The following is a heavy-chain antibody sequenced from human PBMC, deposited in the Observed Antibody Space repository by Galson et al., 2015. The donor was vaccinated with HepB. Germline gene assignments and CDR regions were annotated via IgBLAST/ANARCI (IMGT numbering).Heavy chain of an antibody. D-gene: IGHD3-10*01. CDR1: GFTFEDYG. Sequence: SLRLSCAASGFTFEDYGMHWVRQVPGKGLEWVAGISWKSESTGYADSVRGRFTISRDNAKYSLYLQMNSLRAEDTALYYCAQDLTYYYGSGSYFVGMNVWGQGTTVTVSS. V-gene: IGHV3-9*01. J-gene: IGHJ6*02. CDR3: AQDLTYYYGSGSYFVGMNV. CDR2: ISWKSEST.